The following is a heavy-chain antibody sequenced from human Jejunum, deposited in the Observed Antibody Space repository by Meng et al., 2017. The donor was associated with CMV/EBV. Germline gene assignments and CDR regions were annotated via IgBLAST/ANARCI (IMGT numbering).Heavy chain of an antibody. CDR2: ISPYNGNT. CDR3: ARDSSDDYFNY. V-gene: IGHV1-18*01. Sequence: QGLLVQSGPAVEKPGASVKVYCKTSGYTFMEHGISWVRQAPGQGLEWVGWISPYNGNTDSAQKIQGRVTMTTDTSTSTVYLELKNLKSDDTAIYYCARDSSDDYFNYWGQGTLVTVSS. D-gene: IGHD2-21*02. CDR1: GYTFMEHG. J-gene: IGHJ4*02.